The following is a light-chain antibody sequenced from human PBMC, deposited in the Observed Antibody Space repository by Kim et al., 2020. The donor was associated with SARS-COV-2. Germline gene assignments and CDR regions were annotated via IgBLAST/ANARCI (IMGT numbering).Light chain of an antibody. V-gene: IGLV1-44*01. CDR1: SSNTGSKT. Sequence: GQRVTISCYGRSSNTGSKTVNWYQQLPGTAPKPLIYGANQRPSEVPDRFSGSKSGTSASLAISGLQSEDEADYYCAAWDDSLHGRVFGGGTQLTVL. CDR2: GAN. J-gene: IGLJ3*02. CDR3: AAWDDSLHGRV.